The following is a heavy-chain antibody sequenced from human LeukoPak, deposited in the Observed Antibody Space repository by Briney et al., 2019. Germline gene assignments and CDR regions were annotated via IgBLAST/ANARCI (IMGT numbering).Heavy chain of an antibody. V-gene: IGHV4-39*07. J-gene: IGHJ5*02. CDR2: IYKAGNT. Sequence: SETLSLTCTVSGGSISSTTYYWAWIRQPPGKGLEWIGSIYKAGNTNYSPSLRSRVTISVDTSKNQFSLKLSSVTAADTAVYYCARIRITMVRGALNWFDPWGQGTLVTVSS. D-gene: IGHD3-10*01. CDR3: ARIRITMVRGALNWFDP. CDR1: GGSISSTTYY.